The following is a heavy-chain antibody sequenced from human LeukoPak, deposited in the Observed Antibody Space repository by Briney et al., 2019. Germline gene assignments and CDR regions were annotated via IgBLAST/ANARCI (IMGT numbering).Heavy chain of an antibody. CDR2: INPSGGST. V-gene: IGHV1-46*01. CDR1: GYTFTSYY. CDR3: ARGGTIAVAGRGWLEH. D-gene: IGHD6-19*01. J-gene: IGHJ1*01. Sequence: ASVKVSCKASGYTFTSYYMHWVRQAPGQGLEWMGIINPSGGSTSYAQKFQGRVTMTRDTSTSTVYMELSSLRSEDTAVYYCARGGTIAVAGRGWLEHWGQGTLVTVSS.